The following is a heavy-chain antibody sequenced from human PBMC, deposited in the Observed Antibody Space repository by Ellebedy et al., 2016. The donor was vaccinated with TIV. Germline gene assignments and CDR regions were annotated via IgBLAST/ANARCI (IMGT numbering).Heavy chain of an antibody. CDR3: ARRLRGYNSGYDY. D-gene: IGHD5-18*01. CDR2: ISPGDSDT. J-gene: IGHJ4*02. Sequence: GGSLRLSXKGAGYNFTSYWIGWVRQMPGKGLEWMGIISPGDSDTRYSPSFQGQVTISADKSISTAYLQWSGLKASDTAMYYCARRLRGYNSGYDYWGQGTLVTVSS. CDR1: GYNFTSYW. V-gene: IGHV5-51*01.